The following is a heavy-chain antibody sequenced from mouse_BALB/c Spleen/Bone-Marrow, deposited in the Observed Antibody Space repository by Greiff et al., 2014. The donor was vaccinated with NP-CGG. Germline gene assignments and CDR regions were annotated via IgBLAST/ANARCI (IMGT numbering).Heavy chain of an antibody. D-gene: IGHD1-1*01. CDR3: TREGYYGSSYVDY. J-gene: IGHJ2*01. CDR1: GYTFTSYW. CDR2: IYPSDSYT. V-gene: IGHV1-69*02. Sequence: VQLQESGAEQVRPGASVKLSCKASGYTFTSYWINWVKQRPGQGLEWIGNIYPSDSYTNYNQKFKDKATLTVDKSSSTAYMQLSSPTSEDSAVYYCTREGYYGSSYVDYWGQGTTLTVSS.